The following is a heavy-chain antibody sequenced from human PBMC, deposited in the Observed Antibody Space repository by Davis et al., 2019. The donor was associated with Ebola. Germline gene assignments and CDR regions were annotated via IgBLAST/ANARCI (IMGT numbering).Heavy chain of an antibody. D-gene: IGHD2-21*01. CDR1: GYTFTGYY. J-gene: IGHJ4*02. CDR3: AQLLEDY. V-gene: IGHV1-2*06. CDR2: INPNSGGT. Sequence: ASVKVSCKASGYTFTGYYMHWVRQAPGQGLEWMGRINPNSGGTNYAQKFQGRVTMTRDTSISTAYMELSSLRSEDSAVYYCAQLLEDYWGQGTLVTVSS.